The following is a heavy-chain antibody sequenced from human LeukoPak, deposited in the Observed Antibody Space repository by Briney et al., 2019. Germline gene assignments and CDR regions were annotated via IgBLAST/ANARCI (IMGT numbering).Heavy chain of an antibody. CDR2: INSDGSTT. CDR1: GFTFSSYW. V-gene: IGHV3-74*01. CDR3: ARAGYPRYFDQ. Sequence: GGPLRLSCAASGFTFSSYWMHWVRQAPGKGLVWVSRINSDGSTTSYADSVKGRFTISRDNAKNTLYLQMNSLRAEDTAVYYCARAGYPRYFDQWGQGTLVTVS. J-gene: IGHJ4*02. D-gene: IGHD2-2*03.